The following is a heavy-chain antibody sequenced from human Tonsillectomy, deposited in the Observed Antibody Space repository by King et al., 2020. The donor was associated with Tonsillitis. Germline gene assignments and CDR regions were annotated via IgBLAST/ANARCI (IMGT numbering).Heavy chain of an antibody. J-gene: IGHJ6*02. V-gene: IGHV4-39*01. D-gene: IGHD3-3*01. CDR3: ARHLGDFWSGRVYYGMDV. CDR2: IHYSGST. Sequence: LQLQESGPGLVKPSETLSLTCTVSGGSITSTSYYWGWIRQPPGKGLEWIGSIHYSGSTYDNPSLKSRVTISVDTSKNQFSLKLSSLTAEDTAVYHCARHLGDFWSGRVYYGMDVWGQGTSVTVSS. CDR1: GGSITSTSYY.